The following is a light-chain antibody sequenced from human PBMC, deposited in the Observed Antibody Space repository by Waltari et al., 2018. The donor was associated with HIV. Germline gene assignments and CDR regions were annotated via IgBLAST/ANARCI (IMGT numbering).Light chain of an antibody. V-gene: IGKV1-33*01. CDR2: DAS. J-gene: IGKJ1*01. CDR3: QQYDNVPRT. Sequence: DIQMTQSPSSLSAYVGDRVTITCQASQDISYYLNWYQKKLGKAPKLLIYDASNSETGVPSRFTASGSGTDFTFTINSLQPEDIATYYCQQYDNVPRTFGQGTKVEV. CDR1: QDISYY.